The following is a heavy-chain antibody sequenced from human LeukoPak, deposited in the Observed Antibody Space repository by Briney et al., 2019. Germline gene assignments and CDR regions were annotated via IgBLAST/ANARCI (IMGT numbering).Heavy chain of an antibody. Sequence: GASVKVSCKVSGYTLTELSMHWVRPAPGKGLEWMGGFDPEDGETIYAQKFQGRVTMTEDTSTDTAYMELSSLRSEDTAVYYCTTDLQWLVLVGYYYYIDVWGKGTTVTVSS. J-gene: IGHJ6*03. CDR3: TTDLQWLVLVGYYYYIDV. V-gene: IGHV1-24*01. CDR1: GYTLTELS. D-gene: IGHD6-19*01. CDR2: FDPEDGET.